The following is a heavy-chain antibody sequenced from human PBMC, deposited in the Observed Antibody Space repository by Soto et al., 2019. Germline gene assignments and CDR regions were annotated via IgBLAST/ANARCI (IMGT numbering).Heavy chain of an antibody. J-gene: IGHJ4*02. CDR3: ARSGYDLSPYCFDY. V-gene: IGHV4-39*01. Sequence: PSETLSLTCTVSGGSISSSSYYWGWIRQPPGKGLEWIGSIYYSGSTYYNPSLKSRVTISVDTSKNQFSLKLSSVTAADTAVYYCARSGYDLSPYCFDYWGQGTLVTVSS. D-gene: IGHD5-12*01. CDR1: GGSISSSSYY. CDR2: IYYSGST.